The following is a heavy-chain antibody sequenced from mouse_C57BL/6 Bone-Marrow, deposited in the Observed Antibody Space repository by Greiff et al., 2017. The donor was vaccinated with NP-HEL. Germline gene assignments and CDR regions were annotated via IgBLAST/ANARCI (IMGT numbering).Heavy chain of an antibody. CDR2: INPNNGGT. CDR1: GYTFTDYY. D-gene: IGHD1-1*01. V-gene: IGHV1-26*01. J-gene: IGHJ4*01. Sequence: EVKLQQSGPELVKPGASVKISCKASGYTFTDYYMNWVKQSHGKSLEWIGDINPNNGGTSYNQKFKGKATLTVDKSSSTAYMELRSLTSEDSAVYYCASIPIYYYGGDYWGQGTSVTVSS. CDR3: ASIPIYYYGGDY.